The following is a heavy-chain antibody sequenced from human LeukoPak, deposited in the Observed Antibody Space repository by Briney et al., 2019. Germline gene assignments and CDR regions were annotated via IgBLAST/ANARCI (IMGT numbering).Heavy chain of an antibody. Sequence: PGGSLRLSCAASGFTFDDYGMSWVRQAPGKGLEWVSGINWNGGSTGYADSVKGRFTISRDNSKNTLYLQMGSLRAEDMAVYYCASGPLVGAIDYWGQGTLVTVSS. J-gene: IGHJ4*02. V-gene: IGHV3-20*04. CDR3: ASGPLVGAIDY. CDR2: INWNGGST. D-gene: IGHD1-26*01. CDR1: GFTFDDYG.